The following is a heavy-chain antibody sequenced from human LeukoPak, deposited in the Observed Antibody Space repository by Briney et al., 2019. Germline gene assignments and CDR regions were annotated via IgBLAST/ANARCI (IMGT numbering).Heavy chain of an antibody. D-gene: IGHD4-17*01. Sequence: GGSLRLSCAVSGFTFSPYWVHWVRQTPGKGLEWVSRIKSDGSDTIYAASVKGRFTISRDNAKNSLYLQMNSLRAEDTAVYYCARGGLSVTSPNFDYWGQGTLVTVSS. CDR3: ARGGLSVTSPNFDY. V-gene: IGHV3-74*01. CDR1: GFTFSPYW. CDR2: IKSDGSDT. J-gene: IGHJ4*02.